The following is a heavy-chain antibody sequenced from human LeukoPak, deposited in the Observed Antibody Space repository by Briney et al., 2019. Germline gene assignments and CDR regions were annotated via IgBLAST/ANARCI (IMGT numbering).Heavy chain of an antibody. V-gene: IGHV1-46*01. CDR3: ARDGPRGYSYGPDAFDI. CDR2: INPSGGST. D-gene: IGHD5-18*01. J-gene: IGHJ3*02. Sequence: ASVKVSCKASGYTFTSYYMHWVRQAPGQGLEWMGIINPSGGSTSYAQKFQDRVTMTRDTSTSTVYMELSSLRSEDTAVYYCARDGPRGYSYGPDAFDIWGQGTMVTVSS. CDR1: GYTFTSYY.